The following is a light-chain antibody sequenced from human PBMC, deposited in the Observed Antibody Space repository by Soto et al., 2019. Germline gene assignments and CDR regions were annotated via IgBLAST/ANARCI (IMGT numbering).Light chain of an antibody. CDR3: SSYISSSTFV. V-gene: IGLV2-14*01. Sequence: QSALTQPASVSGSPGQSITISCTGTSSDVGGYNYVSWYQQHPGKAPKLMIYKVSNRPSGVSNRFSGSKSGNTASLTISGLQAEDEADYYCSSYISSSTFVFGTGTKVTVL. J-gene: IGLJ1*01. CDR1: SSDVGGYNY. CDR2: KVS.